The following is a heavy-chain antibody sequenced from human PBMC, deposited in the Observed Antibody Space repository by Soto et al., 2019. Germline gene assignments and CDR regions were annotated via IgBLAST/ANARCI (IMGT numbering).Heavy chain of an antibody. CDR3: AKLSCTSSTCYFPGWFDP. D-gene: IGHD2-2*01. CDR2: VYYSGSS. V-gene: IGHV4-31*03. Sequence: PSETLSLTCTVSGDSISGGASFWRWIRQPPGKGPEWIANVYYSGSSYYNPSLKSRLTISVDTTKNQFSLQLKSMTAADTAVYYCAKLSCTSSTCYFPGWFDPWGQGTLVTVSS. CDR1: GDSISGGASF. J-gene: IGHJ5*02.